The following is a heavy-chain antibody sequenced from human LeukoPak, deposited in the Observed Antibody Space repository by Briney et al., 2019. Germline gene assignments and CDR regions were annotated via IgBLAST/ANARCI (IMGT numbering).Heavy chain of an antibody. Sequence: ASVKVSCKASGGTFSSYAISWVRQAPGQGLEWMGGIIPIFGTANYAQKFQGRVTITADESTSTAYMELSSLRSEDTAVYYCARVATRWDYYGSGSYTLADYWGQGTLVTVSS. J-gene: IGHJ4*02. CDR3: ARVATRWDYYGSGSYTLADY. CDR1: GGTFSSYA. CDR2: IIPIFGTA. D-gene: IGHD3-10*01. V-gene: IGHV1-69*13.